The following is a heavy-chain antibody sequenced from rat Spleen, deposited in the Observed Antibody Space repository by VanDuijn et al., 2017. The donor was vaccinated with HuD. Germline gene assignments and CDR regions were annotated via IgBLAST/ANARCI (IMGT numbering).Heavy chain of an antibody. CDR1: GFTFSDYY. CDR2: INYDGSRT. CDR3: ARSVFDY. V-gene: IGHV5-29*01. Sequence: EVQLVESDGGLVQPGGSLKLSCAASGFTFSDYYMAWVRQAPTKGLEWVAAINYDGSRTDYRDSVKGRFTISSDNAKSTLYLQMDSLRSEDTATYYCARSVFDYWGQGVMVTVSS. J-gene: IGHJ2*01.